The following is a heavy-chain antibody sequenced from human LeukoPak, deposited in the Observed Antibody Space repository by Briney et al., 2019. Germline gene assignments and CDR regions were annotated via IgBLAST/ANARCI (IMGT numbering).Heavy chain of an antibody. CDR1: GFTVSSNY. V-gene: IGHV3-53*01. CDR2: IYTGGST. D-gene: IGHD2-15*01. CDR3: ARDRGGTFGI. Sequence: PGGSLRLSCAASGFTVSSNYMSWVRQAPGKGLEWVSVIYTGGSTYYADSVKGRFTISRDNSKNTLFLQTSSLRGEDTAVYFCARDRGGTFGIWGQGTLVTVSS. J-gene: IGHJ4*02.